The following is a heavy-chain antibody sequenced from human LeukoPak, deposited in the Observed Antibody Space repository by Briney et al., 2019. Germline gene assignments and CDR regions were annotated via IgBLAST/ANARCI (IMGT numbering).Heavy chain of an antibody. Sequence: GASVKVSCKASGGTFSSYDINWVRQATGQGLEWMGWMNPNSGNTGYAQKFQGRVTITRNTSISTAYMELSSLRSEDTAVYYCARSYSSGWSGRRDYYYYMDVWGKGTTVTVSS. CDR2: MNPNSGNT. J-gene: IGHJ6*03. V-gene: IGHV1-8*03. CDR1: GGTFSSYD. D-gene: IGHD6-19*01. CDR3: ARSYSSGWSGRRDYYYYMDV.